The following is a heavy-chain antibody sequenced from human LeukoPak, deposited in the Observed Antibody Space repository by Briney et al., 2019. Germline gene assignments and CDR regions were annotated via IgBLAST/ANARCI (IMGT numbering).Heavy chain of an antibody. J-gene: IGHJ3*02. V-gene: IGHV3-49*04. CDR1: GFTFGDYA. Sequence: PGGSLRLSCTASGFTFGDYAMSWVRQAPGKGLEWVGFIRSKAYGGTTEYAASVKGRFTISRDDSKSIAYLQMNSLKTEDTAVYYCTRDPSVLRYFDWLLGSDAFDIWGQGTMVTVSS. D-gene: IGHD3-9*01. CDR2: IRSKAYGGTT. CDR3: TRDPSVLRYFDWLLGSDAFDI.